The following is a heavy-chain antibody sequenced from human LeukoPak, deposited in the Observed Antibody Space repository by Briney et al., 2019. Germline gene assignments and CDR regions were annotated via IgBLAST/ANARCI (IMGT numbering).Heavy chain of an antibody. CDR3: ARDGLQGYCDSSSNDY. V-gene: IGHV1-46*01. Sequence: GASVKVSCKASGYTFTSYYMHWVRQAPGQVLVWMGIINPSGGSTSYAQKLQGRVTITRDTSTSTVYMELSSLSSEDTAVYYCARDGLQGYCDSSSNDYWGQGTLVTVSS. J-gene: IGHJ4*02. CDR2: INPSGGST. CDR1: GYTFTSYY. D-gene: IGHD3-22*01.